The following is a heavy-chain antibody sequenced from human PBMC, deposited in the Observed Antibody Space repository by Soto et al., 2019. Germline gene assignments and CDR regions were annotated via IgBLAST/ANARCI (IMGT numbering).Heavy chain of an antibody. CDR3: ARRVEMATIKSSYFDY. CDR1: GGYLISYY. D-gene: IGHD5-12*01. V-gene: IGHV4-59*01. J-gene: IGHJ4*02. Sequence: SVTLSLTCTVSGGYLISYYWSWIRQTQGKGLEWIGYIYYSGSTNYNPSLKSRVTISVDTSKNQFSLKLSSVTAADTAVYYCARRVEMATIKSSYFDYWGQGTLVTVSS. CDR2: IYYSGST.